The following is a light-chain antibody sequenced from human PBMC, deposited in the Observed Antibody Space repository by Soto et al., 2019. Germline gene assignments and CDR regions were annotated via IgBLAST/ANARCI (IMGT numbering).Light chain of an antibody. CDR2: AAS. V-gene: IGKV1-39*01. CDR1: QSISSY. CDR3: HQSYRTLPYP. Sequence: DIQMTQSPSSLSASVGDRVTITCRASQSISSYLNWYQQKPGKAPKLLIYAASSLQSGVPSRFSGSGSGTDFTLTISSLQPEDFATYYYHQSYRTLPYPFGQGPKVDIK. J-gene: IGKJ2*01.